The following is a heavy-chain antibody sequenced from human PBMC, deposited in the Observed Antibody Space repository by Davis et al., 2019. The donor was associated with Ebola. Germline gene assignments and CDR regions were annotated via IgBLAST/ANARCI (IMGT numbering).Heavy chain of an antibody. CDR2: INHSEST. D-gene: IGHD3-3*01. CDR3: ARKSDYDFWSGPLDV. Sequence: SETLSLTCAVYGGSFSGYYWSWIRQPPGKGLEWIGEINHSESTNYNPSLKSRVTISVDTSKNQFSLKLSSVTAADTAVYYCARKSDYDFWSGPLDVWGKGTTVTVSS. CDR1: GGSFSGYY. J-gene: IGHJ6*04. V-gene: IGHV4-34*01.